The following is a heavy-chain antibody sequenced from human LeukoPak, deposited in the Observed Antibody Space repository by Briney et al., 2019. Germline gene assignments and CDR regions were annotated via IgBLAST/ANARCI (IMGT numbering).Heavy chain of an antibody. D-gene: IGHD2-15*01. J-gene: IGHJ5*02. CDR1: GGSISSYY. CDR3: ARGVDWFDP. Sequence: SETLSLTCTVSGGSISSYYWSWIRQPPGKGLEWIGYIYYSGSTNYNPSLKSRVTISVDTSKNQFPLKLSSVTAADTAVYYCARGVDWFDPWGQGTLVTVSS. CDR2: IYYSGST. V-gene: IGHV4-59*01.